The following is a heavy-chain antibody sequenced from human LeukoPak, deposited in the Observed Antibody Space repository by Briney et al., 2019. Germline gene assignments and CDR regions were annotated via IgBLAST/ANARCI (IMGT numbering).Heavy chain of an antibody. CDR3: ARDPQWLVHSFDY. Sequence: PGGSLRLSCAASGFTFSSYAMHWVRQAPGKGLEWVAVISYDGSNKYYADSVKGRFTISRDNSKNTLYLQMNSLRAEDTAVYYCARDPQWLVHSFDYWGQGTLVTVSS. CDR1: GFTFSSYA. CDR2: ISYDGSNK. V-gene: IGHV3-30-3*01. D-gene: IGHD6-19*01. J-gene: IGHJ4*02.